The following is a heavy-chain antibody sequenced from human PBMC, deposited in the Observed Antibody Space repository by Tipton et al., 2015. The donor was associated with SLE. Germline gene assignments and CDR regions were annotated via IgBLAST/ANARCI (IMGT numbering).Heavy chain of an antibody. CDR1: GYSISNGYY. CDR3: ARGRGYSGDDWDYGMDV. D-gene: IGHD5-12*01. Sequence: GSLRLSCAVSGYSISNGYYWGWIRQPPGKGLEWIGSIYHSGSTYYNPSLRSRVTISGATSEKQITLTLTSVTAADTAVYFCARGRGYSGDDWDYGMDVWGQATTVTVAS. J-gene: IGHJ6*02. CDR2: IYHSGST. V-gene: IGHV4-38-2*01.